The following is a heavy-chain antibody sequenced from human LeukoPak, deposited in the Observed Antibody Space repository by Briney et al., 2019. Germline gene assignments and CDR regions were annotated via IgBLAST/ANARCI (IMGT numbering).Heavy chain of an antibody. Sequence: SETLSLTCTVSGGSITTYYWSWIRQPAGKGLEWIGRIYTSGSTNYNPSLKSRVTMSVDTSKNQFSPKLSSVTAADTAVYYCARSHYYYDSSGYHPDDAFDIWGQGTMVIVSS. V-gene: IGHV4-4*07. CDR1: GGSITTYY. CDR2: IYTSGST. J-gene: IGHJ3*02. D-gene: IGHD3-22*01. CDR3: ARSHYYYDSSGYHPDDAFDI.